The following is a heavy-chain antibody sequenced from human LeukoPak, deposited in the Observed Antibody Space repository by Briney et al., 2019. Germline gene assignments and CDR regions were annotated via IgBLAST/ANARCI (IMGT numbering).Heavy chain of an antibody. Sequence: PSETLSLTCTVSGGSISSSNYYWGWIRQPPGKGLGWIGSIYHSGSTYYNPSLKSRVTISVDTSTNHFSLKLSSVTAADTAVYYCARLIPFDYWGQGTLVTVSS. CDR1: GGSISSSNYY. J-gene: IGHJ4*02. V-gene: IGHV4-39*02. D-gene: IGHD3-16*01. CDR3: ARLIPFDY. CDR2: IYHSGST.